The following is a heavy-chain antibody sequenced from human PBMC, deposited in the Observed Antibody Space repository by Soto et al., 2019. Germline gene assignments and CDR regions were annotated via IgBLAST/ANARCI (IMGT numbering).Heavy chain of an antibody. CDR2: INYNEST. V-gene: IGHV4-39*01. CDR3: ARHVSYCTRGSCYPHFDY. CDR1: GDSISSMPFY. D-gene: IGHD2-15*01. J-gene: IGHJ4*02. Sequence: SESLSLTCTVSGDSISSMPFYLVLVRQPPVNGLECIGNINYNESTFYSPSRKSRVTISVDKSKNQFSLTLTSVTAADTALYYCARHVSYCTRGSCYPHFDYWGQGALVTVSS.